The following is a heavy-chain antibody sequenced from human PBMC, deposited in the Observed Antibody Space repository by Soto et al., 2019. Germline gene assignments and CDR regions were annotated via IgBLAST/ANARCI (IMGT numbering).Heavy chain of an antibody. CDR3: TRTISALPGDDY. J-gene: IGHJ4*02. CDR2: ISGNSGSI. V-gene: IGHV3-9*01. CDR1: GFPFDDYA. D-gene: IGHD6-6*01. Sequence: PGGSLRLSCAASGFPFDDYAMHWVRQGPGKGLEWVSGISGNSGSIGYADSVKGRFTISRDNAKNSLYLQMNSLRAEDTAFYYCTRTISALPGDDYWGQGTLVTVSS.